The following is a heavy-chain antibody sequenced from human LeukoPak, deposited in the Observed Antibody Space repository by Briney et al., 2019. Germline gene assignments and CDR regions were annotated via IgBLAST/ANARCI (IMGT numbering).Heavy chain of an antibody. D-gene: IGHD6-6*01. CDR1: GFTFSGYT. V-gene: IGHV3-7*01. Sequence: GGSLRLSCAASGFTFSGYTMTWVRQAPGKGLEWVANIKQDGSEKYYVDSVKGRFTISRDNAKNSLYLQMNSLRAEDTAVYYCARVGNPEAALDYWGQGTLVTVSS. CDR2: IKQDGSEK. CDR3: ARVGNPEAALDY. J-gene: IGHJ4*02.